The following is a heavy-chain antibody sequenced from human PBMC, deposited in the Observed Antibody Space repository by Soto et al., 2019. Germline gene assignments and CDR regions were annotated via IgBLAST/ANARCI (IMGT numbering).Heavy chain of an antibody. J-gene: IGHJ3*02. V-gene: IGHV1-18*01. CDR2: ISAHNGNR. Sequence: QAHLVQSGAEVKKPGASVNVSCKASGYTFTSSGISWVRQAPGHGPEWLGWISAHNGNRKKAQKFQDRISMTTDPSPSTAYMELRSMMSDHTAVTYCAPDRTPGCEALDTWGQGKLVTVSS. D-gene: IGHD3-22*01. CDR1: GYTFTSSG. CDR3: APDRTPGCEALDT.